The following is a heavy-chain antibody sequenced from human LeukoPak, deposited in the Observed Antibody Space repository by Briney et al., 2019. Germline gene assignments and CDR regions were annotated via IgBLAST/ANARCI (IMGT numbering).Heavy chain of an antibody. Sequence: QPGGSLRLSCAASGFTFSSYEMNWVRQAPGKGLEWVSYISSSGSTIYYADSVKGRFTISRDNAKNSLYLQMNSLRAEDTAVYYCARDLPPPYDSSGSADYWGQGTLVTVSS. J-gene: IGHJ4*02. CDR3: ARDLPPPYDSSGSADY. V-gene: IGHV3-48*03. D-gene: IGHD3-22*01. CDR1: GFTFSSYE. CDR2: ISSSGSTI.